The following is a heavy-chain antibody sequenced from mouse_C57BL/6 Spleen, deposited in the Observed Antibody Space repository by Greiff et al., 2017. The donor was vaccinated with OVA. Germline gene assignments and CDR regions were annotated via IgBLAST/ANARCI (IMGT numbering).Heavy chain of an antibody. CDR1: GYTFTSYW. CDR2: IDPSDSYT. Sequence: QVQLQQPGAELVMPGASVKLSCKASGYTFTSYWMHWVKQRPGQGLEWIGEIDPSDSYTNYNQKFKGKSTLTVDKSSSTAYMQLSSLTSEDSAVYYCARFGTTVAAYYYAMDYWGQGTSVTVSS. D-gene: IGHD1-1*01. J-gene: IGHJ4*01. CDR3: ARFGTTVAAYYYAMDY. V-gene: IGHV1-69*01.